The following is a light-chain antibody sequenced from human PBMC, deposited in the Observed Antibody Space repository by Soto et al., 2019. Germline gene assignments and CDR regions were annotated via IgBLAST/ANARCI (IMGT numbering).Light chain of an antibody. CDR2: DAS. CDR1: QDIRSD. V-gene: IGKV1-6*01. Sequence: AIQMTQSPSSPSASVGDSITITCRASQDIRSDLGWYQQKPGRAPKLLIYDASSLQGGVPSRFSGSGSGTDFTLTISSLQPEDFATYYCLQDYDYLWTFGQGTKVDIK. CDR3: LQDYDYLWT. J-gene: IGKJ1*01.